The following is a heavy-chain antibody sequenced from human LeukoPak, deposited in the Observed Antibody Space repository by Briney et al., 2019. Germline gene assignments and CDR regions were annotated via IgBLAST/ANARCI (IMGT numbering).Heavy chain of an antibody. Sequence: SETLSLTCAVSGGSISSSSYYWGWIRQPPGKGLERIGSIYYSGSTYYNPSLKSRVTISVDTSKNQFSLKLSSVTAADTAVYYCARGVVPAAIVWFDPWGQGTLVTVSS. J-gene: IGHJ5*02. CDR3: ARGVVPAAIVWFDP. CDR2: IYYSGST. V-gene: IGHV4-39*01. CDR1: GGSISSSSYY. D-gene: IGHD2-2*02.